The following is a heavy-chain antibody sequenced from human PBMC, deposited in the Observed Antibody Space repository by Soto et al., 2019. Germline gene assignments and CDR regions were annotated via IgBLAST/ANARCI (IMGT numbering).Heavy chain of an antibody. CDR3: ARVDGGFGELLA. J-gene: IGHJ4*02. V-gene: IGHV1-8*01. CDR1: GYTFTSYD. Sequence: VKVSCKASGYTFTSYDINWVRQATGQGLEWMGWMNPNSGNTGYAQKFQGRVTMTRNTSISTAYMELSSLRSEDTAVYYCARVDGGFGELLAWGQGTLVTVSS. D-gene: IGHD3-10*01. CDR2: MNPNSGNT.